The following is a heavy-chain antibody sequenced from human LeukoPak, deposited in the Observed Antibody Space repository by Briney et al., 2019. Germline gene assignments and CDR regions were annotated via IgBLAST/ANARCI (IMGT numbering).Heavy chain of an antibody. V-gene: IGHV4-34*01. J-gene: IGHJ4*02. CDR3: ARGSPEYSSSSWDY. CDR1: GGSFSGYY. CDR2: INHSGST. D-gene: IGHD6-6*01. Sequence: SETLSLTCAVYGGSFSGYYWSWIRQPPGKGLEWIGEINHSGSTNYNPSLKSRVTMSVDTSKNQFSLKLSSVTAADTAVYYCARGSPEYSSSSWDYWGQGTLVTVSS.